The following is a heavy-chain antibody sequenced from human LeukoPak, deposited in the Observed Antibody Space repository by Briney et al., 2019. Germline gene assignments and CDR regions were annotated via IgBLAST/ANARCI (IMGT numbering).Heavy chain of an antibody. Sequence: GGSLRLSCAASGITFSSHAMSWVRQAPGKGLEWVSLISGSGGHTYYGDSVKGRFTISRDNSTNRLYLQMNSLRPEDTAVYYCAKGGAASMRDGYNYYYYYMEVWGRGTTVTVSS. J-gene: IGHJ6*03. CDR1: GITFSSHA. D-gene: IGHD5-24*01. CDR3: AKGGAASMRDGYNYYYYYMEV. V-gene: IGHV3-23*01. CDR2: ISGSGGHT.